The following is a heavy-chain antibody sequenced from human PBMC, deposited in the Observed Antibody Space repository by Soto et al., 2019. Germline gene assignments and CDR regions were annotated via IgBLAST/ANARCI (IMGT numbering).Heavy chain of an antibody. CDR1: GYTFAMHY. D-gene: IGHD2-15*01. J-gene: IGHJ4*02. CDR2: INPSDGST. Sequence: QVQLVQSGAEVKKPGASVKISCKTSGYTFAMHYIHWVRQAPGQGLEWMGMINPSDGSTSYVQKFQGRVTMTRATSATPVFLNMSRLTSHDPAVFYCAREDGGGGRRHDFWGQGTLVTVSS. CDR3: AREDGGGGRRHDF. V-gene: IGHV1-46*01.